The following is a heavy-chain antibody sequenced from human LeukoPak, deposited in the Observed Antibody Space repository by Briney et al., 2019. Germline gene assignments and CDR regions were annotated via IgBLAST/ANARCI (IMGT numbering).Heavy chain of an antibody. J-gene: IGHJ4*02. Sequence: SETLSLTCTVSGGSISSSSYYWGWIHQPPGKGLEWIGSIYYSGSAYYNPSLKSRVSISVDTSKNQFSLKLRSVTAADTAVYYCASPMAWAHNRRDSDYWGLGTLVTVSS. D-gene: IGHD5-24*01. CDR3: ASPMAWAHNRRDSDY. CDR2: IYYSGSA. CDR1: GGSISSSSYY. V-gene: IGHV4-39*07.